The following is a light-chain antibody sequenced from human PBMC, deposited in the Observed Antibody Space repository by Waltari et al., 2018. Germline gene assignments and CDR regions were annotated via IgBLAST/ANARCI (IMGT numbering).Light chain of an antibody. CDR1: VFAMHH. V-gene: IGLV3-25*03. CDR3: QTADSGGVHVV. J-gene: IGLJ2*01. CDR2: KDI. Sequence: SSDLTQPPSMSAPPGQTAMIPCSADVFAMHHGYWYQQKLGQSPLLVIHKDIERPSGIPERFAGSSSQTTVTLTIAGVQAEDEAVYYCQTADSGGVHVVFGGGTKLTVL.